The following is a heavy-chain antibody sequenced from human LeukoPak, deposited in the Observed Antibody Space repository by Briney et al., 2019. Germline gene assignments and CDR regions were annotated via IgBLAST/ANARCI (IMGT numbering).Heavy chain of an antibody. D-gene: IGHD6-13*01. J-gene: IGHJ6*03. CDR2: IWYDGSNK. CDR3: ARDRYSSTNYYYYYMDV. V-gene: IGHV3-33*01. Sequence: PGRSLRLSCAASGFTFSSYGMHWVRQAPGKGLEWVAVIWYDGSNKYYADSGKGRFTIARDNSKNTLYLHMNSLRAEDTAVYYCARDRYSSTNYYYYYMDVWGKGTTVTVSS. CDR1: GFTFSSYG.